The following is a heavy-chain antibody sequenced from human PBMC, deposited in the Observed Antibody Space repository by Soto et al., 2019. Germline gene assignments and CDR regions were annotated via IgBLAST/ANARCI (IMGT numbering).Heavy chain of an antibody. D-gene: IGHD4-17*01. J-gene: IGHJ4*02. CDR3: ARENGDYLDY. CDR1: GGSISRYY. CDR2: IYYSGST. Sequence: SETLSLTCTVSGGSISRYYWSGIRQPPGKGLEWIGYIYYSGSTNYNPSLKSRVTISVDTSKNQFSLKLSSVTAADTAVYYCARENGDYLDYWGQGTLVTGSS. V-gene: IGHV4-59*01.